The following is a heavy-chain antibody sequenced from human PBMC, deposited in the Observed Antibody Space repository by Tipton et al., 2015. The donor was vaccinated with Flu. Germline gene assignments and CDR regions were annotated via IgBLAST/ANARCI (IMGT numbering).Heavy chain of an antibody. CDR3: AKGRGAASSSGVFDS. CDR2: VYTSGNT. Sequence: TLSLTCTVSGGSINSHYWSWIRHPAGKGLEWIGRVYTSGNTIYNPSLKSRVTMSLDASKNQFSLSLTSVTAADSAVYFCAKGRGAASSSGVFDSWGQGTLVTVSS. D-gene: IGHD6-6*01. J-gene: IGHJ4*02. CDR1: GGSINSHY. V-gene: IGHV4-4*07.